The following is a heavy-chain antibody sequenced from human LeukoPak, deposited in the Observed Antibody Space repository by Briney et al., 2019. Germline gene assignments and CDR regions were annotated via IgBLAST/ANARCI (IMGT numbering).Heavy chain of an antibody. D-gene: IGHD3-3*01. CDR1: GFTFSSYA. CDR3: ARDGQGDDFWSGYYIFFDY. V-gene: IGHV3-7*01. J-gene: IGHJ4*02. Sequence: GGSLRLSCAASGFTFSSYAMSWVRQAPGKGLEWVANIKQDGSEKYYVDSVKGRFTISRDNAKNSLYLQMNSLRAEDTAVYYCARDGQGDDFWSGYYIFFDYWGQGTLVTVSS. CDR2: IKQDGSEK.